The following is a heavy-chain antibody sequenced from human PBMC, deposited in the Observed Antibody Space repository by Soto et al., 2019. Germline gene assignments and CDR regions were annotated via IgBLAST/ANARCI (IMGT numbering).Heavy chain of an antibody. CDR1: GGTFGSYA. V-gene: IGHV1-69*01. Sequence: QVHLVQSGAEVKKPGSSVNVSCKASGGTFGSYAITWVRRAPGQGLEWLGGIIPILNSPAYAQKFKARVVITADEVTNTAYMELNSLRFDDTAVYYCAREAPYCTSATCPKFYDMDVWGQGTTVTVAS. D-gene: IGHD2-2*01. CDR2: IIPILNSP. CDR3: AREAPYCTSATCPKFYDMDV. J-gene: IGHJ6*02.